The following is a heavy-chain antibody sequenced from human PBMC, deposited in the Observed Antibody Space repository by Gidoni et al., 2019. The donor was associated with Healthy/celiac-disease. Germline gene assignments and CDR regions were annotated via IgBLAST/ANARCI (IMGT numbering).Heavy chain of an antibody. CDR2: IFSNDEK. V-gene: IGHV2-26*01. CDR3: ARIDATYYDFWSGYRRDYYFDY. J-gene: IGHJ4*02. CDR1: GFSLSNASMG. Sequence: QVTLKESGPVLVKPTETLTLTCTVSGFSLSNASMGVSWIRQPPGKALEWLAHIFSNDEKSYSTSLKSRLTISKDTSKSQVVLTMTNMDPVDTATYYCARIDATYYDFWSGYRRDYYFDYWGQGTLVTVSS. D-gene: IGHD3-3*01.